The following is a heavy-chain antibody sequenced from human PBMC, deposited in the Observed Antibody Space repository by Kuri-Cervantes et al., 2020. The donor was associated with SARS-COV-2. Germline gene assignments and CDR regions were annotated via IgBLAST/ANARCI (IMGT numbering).Heavy chain of an antibody. Sequence: LRLSCAVSGYSISSGGYSWSWIRQPPGKGLEWIGSIYQAGSTFYNPSLKSRVSISLDRSKNQYSLNLSSVTATDTAVYYCVAAILGVDTGYFQHWGQGTLVTVSS. V-gene: IGHV4-30-2*01. CDR2: IYQAGST. D-gene: IGHD3-3*01. CDR1: GYSISSGGYS. J-gene: IGHJ1*01. CDR3: VAAILGVDTGYFQH.